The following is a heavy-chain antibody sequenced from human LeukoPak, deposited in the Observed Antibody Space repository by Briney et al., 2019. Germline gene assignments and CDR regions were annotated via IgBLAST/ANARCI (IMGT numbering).Heavy chain of an antibody. CDR3: ARLHGDYGDALDI. V-gene: IGHV3-13*01. Sequence: GGSLRLSCVASGFTFSNFDMHWVRQATGKGLEWVSAIGNAGDTYYPDSVKGRFTVSRENAKNSLYLQMNSLRAGDTAVYYCARLHGDYGDALDIWGQGTMVTVSS. CDR2: IGNAGDT. CDR1: GFTFSNFD. J-gene: IGHJ3*02. D-gene: IGHD4-17*01.